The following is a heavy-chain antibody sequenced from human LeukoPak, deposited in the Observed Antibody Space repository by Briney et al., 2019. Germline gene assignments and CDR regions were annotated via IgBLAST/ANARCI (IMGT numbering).Heavy chain of an antibody. V-gene: IGHV3-33*01. CDR3: ARDPRYSSTWYYFDY. CDR1: GFTFSSYA. CDR2: VWYDGTKK. D-gene: IGHD6-13*01. Sequence: GGSLRLSXAASGFTFSSYALHWVRQAPGKGLEWVAVVWYDGTKKYYADSVKGRFTISRDNSKNTLYLQMNSLRAEDTAVYYCARDPRYSSTWYYFDYWGQGTLVTVSS. J-gene: IGHJ4*02.